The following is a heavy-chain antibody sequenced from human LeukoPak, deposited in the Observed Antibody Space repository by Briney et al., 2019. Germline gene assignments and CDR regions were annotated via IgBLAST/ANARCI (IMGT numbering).Heavy chain of an antibody. CDR2: INPNSGGT. CDR1: GYTFTGYY. CDR3: ARGVYSGYDYAFFDY. J-gene: IGHJ4*02. Sequence: ASVKDSCKASGYTFTGYYMHWVRQAPGQGLEWMGWINPNSGGTNYAQKFQGRVTMTRDTSISTAYMELSRLRSDDTAVYYCARGVYSGYDYAFFDYWGQGTLVTVSS. V-gene: IGHV1-2*02. D-gene: IGHD5-12*01.